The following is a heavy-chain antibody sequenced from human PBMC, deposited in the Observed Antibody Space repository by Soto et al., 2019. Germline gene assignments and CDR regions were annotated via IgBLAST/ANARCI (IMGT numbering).Heavy chain of an antibody. CDR2: ISGGGGRI. V-gene: IGHV3-23*01. CDR3: AKYMWGDWNDADPDLWFAS. D-gene: IGHD1-1*01. Sequence: EVRLLESGGGLVQPGGSLRLSCAASRFTFRLYAMSWVRQAPGKGLGWVSGISGGGGRIYYADSVKGRFIISRDNSKDTLSLQMNSLKAEDTAVYYFAKYMWGDWNDADPDLWFASWGQGTLVTVSS. J-gene: IGHJ5*01. CDR1: RFTFRLYA.